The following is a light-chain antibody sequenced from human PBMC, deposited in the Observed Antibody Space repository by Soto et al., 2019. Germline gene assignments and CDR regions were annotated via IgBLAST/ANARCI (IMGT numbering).Light chain of an antibody. CDR2: GTS. CDR3: QQYDSIPPWT. CDR1: QTVGRSY. J-gene: IGKJ1*01. Sequence: EIVLTQSPGIMYLSPGERATLSGRASQTVGRSYLAWYQQKPGQAPRLLIFGTSTRATGIPDRFSGGGSGTDFTLTISRLDPEDYAVYFCQQYDSIPPWTFGQGTRVEVK. V-gene: IGKV3-20*01.